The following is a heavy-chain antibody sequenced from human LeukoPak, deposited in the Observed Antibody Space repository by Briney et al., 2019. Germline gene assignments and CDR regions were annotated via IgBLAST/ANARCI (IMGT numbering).Heavy chain of an antibody. CDR1: GFTFSSYS. Sequence: KAGGSLRLSCAASGFTFSSYSMNWVRQAPGKGLEWVSSISSSSSYIYYADSVKGRFTISRDNAKNSLYLQMNSLRAEDTAVYYCARDGGYCSSTSCYTADWFDPWGQGTLVTVSS. CDR3: ARDGGYCSSTSCYTADWFDP. CDR2: ISSSSSYI. J-gene: IGHJ5*02. D-gene: IGHD2-2*02. V-gene: IGHV3-21*04.